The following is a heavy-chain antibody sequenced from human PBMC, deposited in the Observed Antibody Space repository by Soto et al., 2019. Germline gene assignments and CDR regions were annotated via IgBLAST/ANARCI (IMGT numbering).Heavy chain of an antibody. V-gene: IGHV3-74*01. Sequence: LRLSCEASGFIFTNFWMHWVRQVPGKGLVWVSRIDTSGSSTSYADSVKGRFTISRDNAKNTVSLQMNSLRAEDTGVYYCAKDSWYFDLWSQGSLVTFSS. D-gene: IGHD6-13*01. CDR1: GFIFTNFW. J-gene: IGHJ4*02. CDR2: IDTSGSST. CDR3: AKDSWYFDL.